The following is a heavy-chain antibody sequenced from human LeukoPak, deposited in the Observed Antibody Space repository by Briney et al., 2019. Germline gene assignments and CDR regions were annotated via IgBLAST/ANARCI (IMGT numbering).Heavy chain of an antibody. D-gene: IGHD3-3*01. J-gene: IGHJ3*01. CDR1: GCTFSSYA. CDR3: ARRITIFGVVTPTSDPDAFDF. CDR2: IIPIFGTT. Sequence: ASVKVSCKASGCTFSSYAINWVRQAPGQGLEWMGGIIPIFGTTNYAQKFQGRVTITADESTSTAYMELSSLRSEDTAVYYCARRITIFGVVTPTSDPDAFDFWGQGTMVTVSS. V-gene: IGHV1-69*13.